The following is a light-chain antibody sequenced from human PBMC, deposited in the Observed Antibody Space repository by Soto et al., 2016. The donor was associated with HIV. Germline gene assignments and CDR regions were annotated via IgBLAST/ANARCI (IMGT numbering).Light chain of an antibody. Sequence: DIQMTQSPSSLSASVEDRVTITCRASQNIKSYLNWYQKKVGEAPKLLIFAAVNLQSGVPSRFSGSVSGTDFILTITSLQPEDFATYYCQQANNFPWTFGQGTKVEIK. V-gene: IGKV1-39*01. CDR2: AAV. J-gene: IGKJ1*01. CDR3: QQANNFPWT. CDR1: QNIKSY.